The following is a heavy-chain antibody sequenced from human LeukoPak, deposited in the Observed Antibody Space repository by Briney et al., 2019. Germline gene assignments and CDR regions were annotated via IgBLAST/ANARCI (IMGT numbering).Heavy chain of an antibody. CDR2: IRYDGSNK. D-gene: IGHD6-13*01. CDR1: GFIFSTHG. Sequence: GGSLRLSCAASGFIFSTHGMHWVRQAPGKGLEWLAFIRYDGSNKYYADSVKGRFTISRDNSKNTLYLQMNSLRAEDTAVYYCARHSSNWSNFDYWGQGTLVTVSS. J-gene: IGHJ4*02. V-gene: IGHV3-30*02. CDR3: ARHSSNWSNFDY.